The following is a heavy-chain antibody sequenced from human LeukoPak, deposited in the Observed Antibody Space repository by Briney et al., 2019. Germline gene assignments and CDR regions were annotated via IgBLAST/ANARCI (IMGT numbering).Heavy chain of an antibody. CDR1: GFTFSTYE. CDR3: ARDSPGTPFDY. J-gene: IGHJ4*02. CDR2: IGSSVGYI. D-gene: IGHD1-14*01. Sequence: PGGSLRLSCAASGFTFSTYEMNWVREGPGKGLEWGSYIGSSVGYISYADSVEGRFTISRDNAKNSLYLQMHSLRAEDTAVYYCARDSPGTPFDYWGQGTLVTVSS. V-gene: IGHV3-48*03.